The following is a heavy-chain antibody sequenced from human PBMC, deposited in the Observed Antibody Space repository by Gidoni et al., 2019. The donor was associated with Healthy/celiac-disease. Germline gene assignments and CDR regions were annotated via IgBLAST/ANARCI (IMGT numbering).Heavy chain of an antibody. CDR3: TRNGVSQIGPFDY. CDR1: GFTFGDYA. D-gene: IGHD2-8*01. Sequence: EVQLVASGGGLVQPGRSLRLSCTASGFTFGDYAMSWFRQAPGKGLEWVGFIRSKAYGGTTEYAASVKGRFTISRDDSKSIAYLQMNSLKTEDTAVYYCTRNGVSQIGPFDYWGQGTLVTVSS. V-gene: IGHV3-49*03. CDR2: IRSKAYGGTT. J-gene: IGHJ4*02.